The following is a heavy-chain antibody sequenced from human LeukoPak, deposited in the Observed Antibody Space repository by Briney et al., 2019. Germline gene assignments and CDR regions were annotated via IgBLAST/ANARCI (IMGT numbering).Heavy chain of an antibody. D-gene: IGHD1-26*01. V-gene: IGHV1-2*02. CDR1: GYTFTGYY. CDR2: INPNTGGT. J-gene: IGHJ4*02. CDR3: ASGTYRGNWNFDH. Sequence: VASVKVSCKASGYTFTGYYIHWVRQAPGQGLEWMGWINPNTGGTKYAQKFQGRVAITRDTSISTAYMEMSGLTSDDTAVYYCASGTYRGNWNFDHWGQGTLVTVSS.